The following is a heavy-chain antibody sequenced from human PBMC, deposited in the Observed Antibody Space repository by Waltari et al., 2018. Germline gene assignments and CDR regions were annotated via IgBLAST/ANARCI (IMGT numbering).Heavy chain of an antibody. CDR1: GGTFSSYA. V-gene: IGHV1-69*04. J-gene: IGHJ3*02. Sequence: QVQLVQSGAVVKKPGSSVKVSCKASGGTFSSYAITWVRQAPRQGLKWKGGIIPNLGIANEEQKCQGRVKITADEATSTAYMELSSLRSEDTAVYYRASWPAAGKRGNNDAFDIWGQGTMVTGSS. CDR3: ASWPAAGKRGNNDAFDI. CDR2: IIPNLGIA. D-gene: IGHD6-13*01.